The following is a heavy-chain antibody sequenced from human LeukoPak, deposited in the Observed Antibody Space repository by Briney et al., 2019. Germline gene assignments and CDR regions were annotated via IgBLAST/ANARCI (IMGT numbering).Heavy chain of an antibody. V-gene: IGHV4-34*01. CDR2: INHSGST. J-gene: IGHJ4*02. D-gene: IGHD3-16*02. CDR1: GGSFSGYY. Sequence: SETLSLTCAVYGGSFSGYYWSWIRQPPGKGLEWIGEINHSGSTNYNPSLKSRVTISVDTSKNQFSLKLSSMTAADTAVYYCARSPPIMITFGGVILEGYYFDYWGQGTLVTVSS. CDR3: ARSPPIMITFGGVILEGYYFDY.